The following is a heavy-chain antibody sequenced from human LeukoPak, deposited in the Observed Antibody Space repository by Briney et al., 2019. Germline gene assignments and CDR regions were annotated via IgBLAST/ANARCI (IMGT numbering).Heavy chain of an antibody. CDR1: GGSFTSYH. D-gene: IGHD3-10*01. J-gene: IGHJ4*02. CDR3: ARDRSTRGLIDY. Sequence: SEPLSLTCTVSGGSFTSYHWSWMRLPAGKALEWSGRLYNNADKYYNPSLKSRVTMSVDKSKKQFSLKLASVTAADTAIYYCARDRSTRGLIDYWGQGTLVTVSS. CDR2: LYNNADK. V-gene: IGHV4-4*07.